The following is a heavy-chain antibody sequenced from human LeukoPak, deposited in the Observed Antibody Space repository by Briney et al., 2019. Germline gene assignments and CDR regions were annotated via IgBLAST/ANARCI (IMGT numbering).Heavy chain of an antibody. V-gene: IGHV1-18*01. D-gene: IGHD2-21*02. CDR3: ARDFVGANYCGGDCYSS. CDR1: GYTFTSYG. Sequence: GASVKVSCKASGYTFTSYGISWVRQAPGQGLEWMGWISAYNGNTNYAQKFQGRVTITADESTSTAYMELSSLRSEDTAVYYCARDFVGANYCGGDCYSSWGQGTLVTVSS. CDR2: ISAYNGNT. J-gene: IGHJ5*02.